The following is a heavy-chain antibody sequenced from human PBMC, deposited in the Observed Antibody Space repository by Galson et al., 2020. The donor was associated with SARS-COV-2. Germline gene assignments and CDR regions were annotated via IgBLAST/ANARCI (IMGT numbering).Heavy chain of an antibody. D-gene: IGHD1-20*01. Sequence: ASVKVSCKVSGYTLTELSMHWVRQALGKGLEWMGGFDSEDGETIYAQKFQGRVTMTEDTSTDTAYMELSSLRSEDTAVYYCATAPAVYTTVWFDPWGQGTLVTVSS. CDR2: FDSEDGET. V-gene: IGHV1-24*01. CDR3: ATAPAVYTTVWFDP. J-gene: IGHJ5*02. CDR1: GYTLTELS.